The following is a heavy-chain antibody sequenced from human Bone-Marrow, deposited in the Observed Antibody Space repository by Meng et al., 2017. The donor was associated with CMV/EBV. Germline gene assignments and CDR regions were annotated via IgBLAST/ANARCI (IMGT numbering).Heavy chain of an antibody. V-gene: IGHV3-74*01. Sequence: GESLKISCAASGFTFSSYSMNWVRQAPGKGLEWVSRHYNDVSSISYADSVKGRLTISRDNAKKTLYLQMNSLRADDTAVYYCARGLSYMAFDMWGQGTMVTVSS. CDR3: ARGLSYMAFDM. CDR1: GFTFSSYS. CDR2: HYNDVSSI. D-gene: IGHD1-14*01. J-gene: IGHJ3*02.